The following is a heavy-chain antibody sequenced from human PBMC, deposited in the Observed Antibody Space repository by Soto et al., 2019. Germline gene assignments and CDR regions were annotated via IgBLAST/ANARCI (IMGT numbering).Heavy chain of an antibody. CDR1: XXXXXDXX. CDR2: TRNKANSYPT. Sequence: GSLXLXXXXSXXXXXDXXMXXXRXAPGKGLERVARTRNKANSYPTEYAASVKGRFSISRDDSKISLYLQMNSLKIEDTAVYYCARVRMTRGQYYFDYWGQGILVTVSS. D-gene: IGHD1-26*01. J-gene: IGHJ4*02. CDR3: ARVRMTRGQYYFDY. V-gene: IGHV3-72*01.